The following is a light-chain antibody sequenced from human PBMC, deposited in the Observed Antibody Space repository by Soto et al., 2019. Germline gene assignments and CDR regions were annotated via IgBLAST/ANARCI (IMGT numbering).Light chain of an antibody. J-gene: IGKJ1*01. CDR1: QSVSANY. CDR3: QQYGSSPT. Sequence: EIVLTQSPGTLSLSPGEGATLSCRASQSVSANYLAWYQQKPGQAPRLLIYGASSRATGIPDRVSGSGSGTDFTLTISRLEPEDFAVYYCQQYGSSPTFGQGTKVEIK. CDR2: GAS. V-gene: IGKV3-20*01.